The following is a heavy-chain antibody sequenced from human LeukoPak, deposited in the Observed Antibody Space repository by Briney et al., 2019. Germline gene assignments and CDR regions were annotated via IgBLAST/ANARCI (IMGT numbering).Heavy chain of an antibody. V-gene: IGHV1-2*02. CDR3: ARDVKYYYDSSGYSLGAFDI. CDR1: GYTFTGYY. Sequence: GASVKVSCKASGYTFTGYYMHWVRQAPGQGLEWMGWINPNSGGTNYAQKFQGRVTMTRDTSISTAYMELSRLRSDDTAVYYCARDVKYYYDSSGYSLGAFDIWGQGTMVTVS. D-gene: IGHD3-22*01. J-gene: IGHJ3*02. CDR2: INPNSGGT.